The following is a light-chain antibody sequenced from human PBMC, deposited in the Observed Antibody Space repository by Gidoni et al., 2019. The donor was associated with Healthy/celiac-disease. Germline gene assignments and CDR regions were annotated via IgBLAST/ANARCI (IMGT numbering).Light chain of an antibody. CDR3: QQRSNWPPFT. V-gene: IGKV3-11*01. CDR1: QIVSSY. J-gene: IGKJ5*01. Sequence: IVLTHSPATLSLSPGERATLSCRASQIVSSYLAWYQQKPGQAPRLLIYDASNRATGIPARFSGSGSGTDFTLTISSLEPEDFAVYYCQQRSNWPPFTFGQGTRLEIK. CDR2: DAS.